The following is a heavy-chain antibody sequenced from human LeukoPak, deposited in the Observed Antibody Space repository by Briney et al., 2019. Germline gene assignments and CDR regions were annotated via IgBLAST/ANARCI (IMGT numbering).Heavy chain of an antibody. CDR2: IQNDGSNT. J-gene: IGHJ4*02. V-gene: IGHV3-30*02. D-gene: IGHD2-2*01. CDR3: AKDAGGGLCYFDY. Sequence: GGSLRLSCATSGFTFSSYNMHWVRQAPGKGLEWVAFIQNDGSNTYYADSVKGRFTISRDNSKNTLYLQMNSLRAEDTTVYYCAKDAGGGLCYFDYWGRGTLVTVSS. CDR1: GFTFSSYN.